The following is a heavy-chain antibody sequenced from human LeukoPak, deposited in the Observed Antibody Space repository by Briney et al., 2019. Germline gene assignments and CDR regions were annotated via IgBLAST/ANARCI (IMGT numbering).Heavy chain of an antibody. CDR1: GFSFSSHG. CDR2: TSYDGNNK. D-gene: IGHD5-18*01. V-gene: IGHV3-30*18. Sequence: PGMSLRLSCAASGFSFSSHGMHWVRQAPGKGLEWVAVTSYDGNNKYYADSLKGRFTLSRDNSKNTLYLQMNSLRAEDTAVYYCAKDFRNSYGSYDGMDAWGQGTTVTVS. J-gene: IGHJ6*02. CDR3: AKDFRNSYGSYDGMDA.